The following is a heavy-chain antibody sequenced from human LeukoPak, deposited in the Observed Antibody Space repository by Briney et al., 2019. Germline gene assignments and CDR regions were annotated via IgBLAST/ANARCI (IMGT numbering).Heavy chain of an antibody. Sequence: ASVKVSCKASGYTFTGYYIHWVRQAPGQGLEWMGWINPDGGGTSYAQNFQGRVTMIRDTSISTAYMELSRLRSDDTAVYYCARKRSDPRAFDIWGQGTMVTVSS. J-gene: IGHJ3*02. CDR1: GYTFTGYY. CDR3: ARKRSDPRAFDI. CDR2: INPDGGGT. V-gene: IGHV1-2*02.